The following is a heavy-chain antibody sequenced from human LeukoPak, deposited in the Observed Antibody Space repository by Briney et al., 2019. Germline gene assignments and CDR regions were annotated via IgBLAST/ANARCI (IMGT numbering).Heavy chain of an antibody. D-gene: IGHD5-12*01. V-gene: IGHV1-69*04. Sequence: SVKVSCKASGGTFSSYAISWVRQAPGQGLEWMGRIIPILGIANYAQRFQGRVTITADKSTSTAYMELSSLRSEDTAVYYCARDKSLYSGYDEGIFDYWGQGTLVTVSS. CDR2: IIPILGIA. CDR3: ARDKSLYSGYDEGIFDY. J-gene: IGHJ4*02. CDR1: GGTFSSYA.